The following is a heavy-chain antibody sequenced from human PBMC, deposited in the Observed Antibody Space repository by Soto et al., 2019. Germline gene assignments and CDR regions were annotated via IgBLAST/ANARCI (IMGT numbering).Heavy chain of an antibody. CDR3: ARMPDYYDSSGCYSDYGVDV. V-gene: IGHV2-70*01. Sequence: SGPTLVNPTPTLTLTCTFSGFSLSTSGMCVSWIRQPPGKALEWLALIDWDDDKYYSTSLKTRLTISKDTSKNQVVLTMTNLDPVDTVKYYCARMPDYYDSSGCYSDYGVDVWGQGTTVTVSS. D-gene: IGHD3-22*01. CDR2: IDWDDDK. CDR1: GFSLSTSGMC. J-gene: IGHJ6*02.